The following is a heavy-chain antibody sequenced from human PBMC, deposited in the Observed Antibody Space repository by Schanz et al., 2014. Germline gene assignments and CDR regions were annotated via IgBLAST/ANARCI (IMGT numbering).Heavy chain of an antibody. CDR3: ARDTAQSCIGPSSFEYFQH. D-gene: IGHD2-8*01. CDR2: MSWNAGSL. CDR1: GFRFDDYA. V-gene: IGHV3-9*01. Sequence: EVQLVESGGGLVQPGRSLRLSCVASGFRFDDYAMHWVRQAPGKGLEWVSGMSWNAGSLGYGDSVKGRFTISRDNAKNSLYLQMNSLRAEDTALYYCARDTAQSCIGPSSFEYFQHWGQGALVTVSS. J-gene: IGHJ1*01.